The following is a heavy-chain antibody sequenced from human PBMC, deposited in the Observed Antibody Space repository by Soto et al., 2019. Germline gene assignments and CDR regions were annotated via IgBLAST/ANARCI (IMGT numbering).Heavy chain of an antibody. D-gene: IGHD3-22*01. Sequence: GGSLRLSCAASGFTVSSNYMSWVRQAPGKGLEWVSVIYSGGSTYYADSVKGRFTISRDNSKNTLYLQMNSLRAEDTAVYYCARDTGGGDSSGYYVYWGQGTLVTVSS. V-gene: IGHV3-66*01. CDR3: ARDTGGGDSSGYYVY. CDR2: IYSGGST. CDR1: GFTVSSNY. J-gene: IGHJ4*02.